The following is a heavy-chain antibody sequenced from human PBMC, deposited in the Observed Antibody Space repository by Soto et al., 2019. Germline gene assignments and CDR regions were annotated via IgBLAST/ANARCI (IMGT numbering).Heavy chain of an antibody. CDR2: INHSGSA. V-gene: IGHV4-34*01. Sequence: PSEMLSLTCDVYGGSFSGYIWTWIRQTPGKGLQWIGQINHSGSANYNPSLKSRVTISVHTSNSQFSLELSSVTAADTAVYYCARGLXTGSQYSGGWYYFDSWGQGTQVTVSS. CDR3: ARGLXTGSQYSGGWYYFDS. D-gene: IGHD1-26*01. CDR1: GGSFSGYI. J-gene: IGHJ4*02.